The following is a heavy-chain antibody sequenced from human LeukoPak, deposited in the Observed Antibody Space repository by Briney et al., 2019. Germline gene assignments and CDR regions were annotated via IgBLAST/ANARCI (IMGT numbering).Heavy chain of an antibody. J-gene: IGHJ4*02. Sequence: ASVKVSCKASGYTFTNYGISWVRQAPGQGLEWMGWISAYNGNTNYAQKLQGRVTMTTDTSTSTAYMDLRSLRSDDTAVYNCARARYSSSCPDYWGQGTLVTVSS. CDR1: GYTFTNYG. V-gene: IGHV1-18*01. CDR3: ARARYSSSCPDY. CDR2: ISAYNGNT. D-gene: IGHD6-13*01.